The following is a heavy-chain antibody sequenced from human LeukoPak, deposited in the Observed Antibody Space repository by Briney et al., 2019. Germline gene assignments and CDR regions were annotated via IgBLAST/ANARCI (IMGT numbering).Heavy chain of an antibody. CDR2: INSDGRST. D-gene: IGHD3-9*01. V-gene: IGHV3-74*03. CDR3: ARGADSGYSSDH. Sequence: GGSLRLSCAASGFTFSRYWMHWVRQAPGKGLVWVSRINSDGRSTTYADSVKGRFTISRDNAKDTLFLQMNSLRAEDTAVYYCARGADSGYSSDHWGQGSLVIVSS. CDR1: GFTFSRYW. J-gene: IGHJ4*02.